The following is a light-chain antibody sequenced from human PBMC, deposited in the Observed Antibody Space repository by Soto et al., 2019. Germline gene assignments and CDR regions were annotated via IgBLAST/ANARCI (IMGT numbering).Light chain of an antibody. V-gene: IGLV2-14*01. CDR2: EVK. CDR3: GSYASRNIYV. Sequence: QSVLTQPASVSGSPGQSITISCTGTSSDVGAYDYVSWYQQHPDKAPKLMIYEVKNRPSGVSNRFSGSKSGNTASLTISGLRTEDEADYYCGSYASRNIYVFGTGTKVTVL. CDR1: SSDVGAYDY. J-gene: IGLJ1*01.